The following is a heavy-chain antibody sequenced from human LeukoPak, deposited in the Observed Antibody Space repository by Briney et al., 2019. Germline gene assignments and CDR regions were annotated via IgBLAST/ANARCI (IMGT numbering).Heavy chain of an antibody. CDR2: IYPGDSDT. D-gene: IGHD2-2*01. V-gene: IGHV5-51*01. CDR3: ARRGYCSSTSCYSFDY. Sequence: PGGSLRLSCAASGFTFSSYAMSWVRQAPGKGLEWMGIIYPGDSDTRHSPSFQGQVTISADKSISTAYLQWSSLKASDTAMYYCARRGYCSSTSCYSFDYWGQGTLVTVSS. CDR1: GFTFSSYA. J-gene: IGHJ4*02.